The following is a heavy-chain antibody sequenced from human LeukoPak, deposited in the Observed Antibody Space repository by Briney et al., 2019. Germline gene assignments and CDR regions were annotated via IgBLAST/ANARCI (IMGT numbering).Heavy chain of an antibody. CDR3: AKDGDLWFGELLFYYGMDV. Sequence: GGSLRLSCAASGFTFSSYGMHWVRQAPGKGLEWVAVISYDGSNKYYADSVKGRFTISRDNSKNTLYLQMNSLRAEDTAVYYCAKDGDLWFGELLFYYGMDVWGQGTTVTVSS. CDR2: ISYDGSNK. V-gene: IGHV3-30*18. J-gene: IGHJ6*02. D-gene: IGHD3-10*01. CDR1: GFTFSSYG.